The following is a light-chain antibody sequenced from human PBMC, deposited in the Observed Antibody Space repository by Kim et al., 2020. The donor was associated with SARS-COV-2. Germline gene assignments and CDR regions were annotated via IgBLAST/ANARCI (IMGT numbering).Light chain of an antibody. V-gene: IGKV1D-13*01. CDR1: QGINSA. Sequence: IQLTQSPSSLSASVGDRVTITCRASQGINSALAWYQQKPGKAPKLLIYDASSLETGVTSRLSGSGSGTDFTLTISSLQPEDFATYDCQQFNNYPRTFGGGTKVDIK. CDR2: DAS. CDR3: QQFNNYPRT. J-gene: IGKJ4*01.